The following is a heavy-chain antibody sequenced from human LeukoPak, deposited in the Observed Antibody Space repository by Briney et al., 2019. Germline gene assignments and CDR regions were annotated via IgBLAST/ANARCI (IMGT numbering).Heavy chain of an antibody. CDR3: AKVLGWELMEDAFDI. V-gene: IGHV3-23*01. Sequence: GGSLRLSCAASVFTFSSYAMSWVRHAPGKWLEWVSAISGSGGSTYYADSVKGRFTISRDNSKNTLYLQMNSLRAEDTAVYYCAKVLGWELMEDAFDIWGQGTMVTVSS. CDR1: VFTFSSYA. D-gene: IGHD1-26*01. CDR2: ISGSGGST. J-gene: IGHJ3*02.